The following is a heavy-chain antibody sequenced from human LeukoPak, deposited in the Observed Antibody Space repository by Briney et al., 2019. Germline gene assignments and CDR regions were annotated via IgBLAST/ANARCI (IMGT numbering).Heavy chain of an antibody. D-gene: IGHD3-16*01. V-gene: IGHV5-51*01. Sequence: GESLKISCNSSGCSFTNYWIGWVRQKPGKGLEWMGIIYPGYSEALYSPSFQGQVNIAVDRSISAAYLEWASLTAPDTAIYYCAGGRDSYRGDCWGQGTLVSVSS. J-gene: IGHJ4*02. CDR1: GCSFTNYW. CDR2: IYPGYSEA. CDR3: AGGRDSYRGDC.